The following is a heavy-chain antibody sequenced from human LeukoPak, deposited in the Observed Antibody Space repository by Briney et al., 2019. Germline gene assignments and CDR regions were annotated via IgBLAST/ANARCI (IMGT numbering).Heavy chain of an antibody. Sequence: GGSLRLSCAASGFTFSNAWMSWVRQAPGKGLEWVGRIKSKTDGGTTDYAAPVKGRFTISRDDSKNTLYLQMSSLKTEDTAVYYCTTPSGSYGFDAFDIWGQGTMVTVSS. D-gene: IGHD1-26*01. V-gene: IGHV3-15*01. CDR3: TTPSGSYGFDAFDI. CDR2: IKSKTDGGTT. CDR1: GFTFSNAW. J-gene: IGHJ3*02.